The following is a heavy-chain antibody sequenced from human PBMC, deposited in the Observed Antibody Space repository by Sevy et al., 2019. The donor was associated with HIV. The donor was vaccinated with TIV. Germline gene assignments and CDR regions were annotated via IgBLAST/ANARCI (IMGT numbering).Heavy chain of an antibody. CDR2: ISGSGTRT. Sequence: GGSLRLSCAVSGFSFDSYGMTWVRQAPGKGMEWVSAISGSGTRTYYAHSVKGRFIISRDNSKNTLDLQMNSLRAEDTAIFYWGKGGGGHYDPDEIAYYFYYYNMDVWGKGTTVTVSS. J-gene: IGHJ6*03. D-gene: IGHD3-22*01. CDR1: GFSFDSYG. CDR3: GKGGGGHYDPDEIAYYFYYYNMDV. V-gene: IGHV3-23*01.